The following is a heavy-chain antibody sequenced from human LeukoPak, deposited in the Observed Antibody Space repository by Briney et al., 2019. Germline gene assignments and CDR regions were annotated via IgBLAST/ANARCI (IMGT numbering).Heavy chain of an antibody. CDR3: AREFGFWSGSNYYYYYMDV. CDR1: GFTFSDYY. J-gene: IGHJ6*03. D-gene: IGHD3-3*01. V-gene: IGHV3-11*01. CDR2: ISPDGSST. Sequence: GGSLRLSCAATGFTFSDYYINWIRQAPGKGLEWVAYISPDGSSTFYADSVKGRFTISRDNSKNTLYLQMNSLRAEDTAVYYCAREFGFWSGSNYYYYYMDVWGKGTTVTVSS.